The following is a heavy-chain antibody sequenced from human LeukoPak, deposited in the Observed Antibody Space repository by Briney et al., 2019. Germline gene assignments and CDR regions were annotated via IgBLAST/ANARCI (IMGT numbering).Heavy chain of an antibody. Sequence: SQTLSLTCAVSGGSISSGGYSWSWIRQPPGKGLEWIGYIYHSGSTYYNPSLKSRVTISVDRSKNQFSLKLSSVTAADTAVYYCARVEQQQGHLDYWGQGTLVTVSS. D-gene: IGHD6-13*01. V-gene: IGHV4-30-2*01. J-gene: IGHJ4*02. CDR2: IYHSGST. CDR1: GGSISSGGYS. CDR3: ARVEQQQGHLDY.